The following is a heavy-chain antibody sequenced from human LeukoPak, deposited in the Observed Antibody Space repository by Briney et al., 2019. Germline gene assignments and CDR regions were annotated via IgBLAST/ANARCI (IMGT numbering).Heavy chain of an antibody. CDR1: GFNFNNYA. CDR2: ISGSGDAT. V-gene: IGHV3-23*01. D-gene: IGHD2-21*02. J-gene: IGHJ4*02. CDR3: TNCARAGGYCYYDY. Sequence: HSGGSLRLSCAACGFNFNNYAMSWVREARGKGLEWVSAISGSGDATYYADSVKGRFTISRDNSKNTLYLQVNSLRAEDTAVYYCTNCARAGGYCYYDYWGQGTLVTVSS.